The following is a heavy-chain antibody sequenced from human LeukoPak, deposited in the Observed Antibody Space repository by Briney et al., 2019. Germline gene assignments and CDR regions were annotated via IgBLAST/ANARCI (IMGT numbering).Heavy chain of an antibody. CDR1: GGSISSSSYY. J-gene: IGHJ4*02. CDR3: ARPAYGSGSYYSPFPFDY. CDR2: IYYSGRT. V-gene: IGHV4-39*01. Sequence: PSETLSLTCTVSGGSISSSSYYWGWIRQPPGKGLEWIGSIYYSGRTYYNPSLKSRVTISVDTSKNQFSLKLSSVTAADAAVYYCARPAYGSGSYYSPFPFDYWGQGTLVTVSS. D-gene: IGHD3-10*01.